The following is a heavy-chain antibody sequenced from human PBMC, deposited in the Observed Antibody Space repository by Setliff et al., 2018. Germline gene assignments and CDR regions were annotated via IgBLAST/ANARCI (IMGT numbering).Heavy chain of an antibody. CDR1: GYSFTSYA. CDR3: AKSPPGYYDSSGWHQRNYYMDV. V-gene: IGHV7-4-1*02. Sequence: ASVKVSCKASGYSFTSYAMNWVRQAPAQGLEWMGWINTNTGNPTYAQGFTGRFVFSLDTSVSTAYLQISSLKAEDTAVYYRAKSPPGYYDSSGWHQRNYYMDVWGKGTTVTSP. J-gene: IGHJ6*03. D-gene: IGHD3-22*01. CDR2: INTNTGNP.